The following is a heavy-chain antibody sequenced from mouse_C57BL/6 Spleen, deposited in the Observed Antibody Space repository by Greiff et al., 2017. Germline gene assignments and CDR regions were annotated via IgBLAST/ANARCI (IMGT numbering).Heavy chain of an antibody. J-gene: IGHJ1*03. V-gene: IGHV1-84*01. Sequence: QVQLQQSGPELVKPGASVKISCKASGYTFTDYYINWVKQRPGQGLAWIGWIYPGSGNTKYNEKFKGKATLTVDTSSSTAYMQLSSLTSEDSGVYCCARGGTGPVWGTGTTVTVSS. CDR1: GYTFTDYY. D-gene: IGHD4-1*01. CDR3: ARGGTGPV. CDR2: IYPGSGNT.